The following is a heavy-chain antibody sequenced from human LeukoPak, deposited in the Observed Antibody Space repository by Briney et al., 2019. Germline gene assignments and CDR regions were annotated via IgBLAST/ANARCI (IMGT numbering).Heavy chain of an antibody. J-gene: IGHJ3*02. CDR2: ISSSGSTI. CDR1: GFTFSSYE. V-gene: IGHV3-48*03. D-gene: IGHD6-19*01. Sequence: PGGSLRLSCAASGFTFSSYEMNWVRQAPGKGLEWVSYISSSGSTIYYADSVKGRFTISRDNAKSSLYLQMNSLRAEDTAVYYRARDPPLQWLVQGDAFDIWGQGTMVTVSS. CDR3: ARDPPLQWLVQGDAFDI.